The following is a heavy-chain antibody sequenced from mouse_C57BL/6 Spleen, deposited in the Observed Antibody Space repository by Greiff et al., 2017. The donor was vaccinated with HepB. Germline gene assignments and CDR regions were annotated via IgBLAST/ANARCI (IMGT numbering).Heavy chain of an antibody. Sequence: EVQLQESGPGLVKPSQSLSLTCSVTGYSITSGYYWNWIRQFPGNKLEWMGYISYDGSNNYNPSLKNRISITRDTSKNQFFLKLNSVTTEDTATYYCAEGGITTVVAPGFAYWGQGTLVTVSA. CDR1: GYSITSGYY. V-gene: IGHV3-6*01. CDR3: AEGGITTVVAPGFAY. D-gene: IGHD1-1*01. CDR2: ISYDGSN. J-gene: IGHJ3*01.